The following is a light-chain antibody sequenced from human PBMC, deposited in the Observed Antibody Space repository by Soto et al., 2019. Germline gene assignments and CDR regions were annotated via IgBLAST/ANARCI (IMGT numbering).Light chain of an antibody. J-gene: IGKJ5*01. CDR2: DAS. Sequence: EIVLTQSPATLSLSPGERATLSCRASQSVSSYLAWYQHKPGQAPRLLIYDASNRATGIPARFSGSGSGTDFTLTISSLEPEDFAVYYCQQRTKWITFGQGTRLEIK. CDR1: QSVSSY. V-gene: IGKV3-11*01. CDR3: QQRTKWIT.